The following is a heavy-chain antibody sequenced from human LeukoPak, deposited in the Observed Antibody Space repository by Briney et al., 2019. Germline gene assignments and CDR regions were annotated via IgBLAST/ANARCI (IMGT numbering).Heavy chain of an antibody. D-gene: IGHD3-3*01. CDR1: GGSISSSSYY. Sequence: SETLSLTCTVSGGSISSSSYYWGWIRQPPGKGLEWIGSIYYSGSTYYNPSLKSRVTISVDTSKNQSSLKLSSVTAADTAVYYCARTSADFWSGYPAGYYGKDVWGQGTTVTVSS. CDR3: ARTSADFWSGYPAGYYGKDV. J-gene: IGHJ6*02. CDR2: IYYSGST. V-gene: IGHV4-39*01.